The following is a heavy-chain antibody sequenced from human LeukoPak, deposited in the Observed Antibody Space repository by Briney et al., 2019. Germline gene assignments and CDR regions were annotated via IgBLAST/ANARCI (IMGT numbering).Heavy chain of an antibody. CDR2: IRYDGSNK. Sequence: GGSLRLSCAASGFTFSSYGMHWVRQAPGKGLEWVAFIRYDGSNKYYADSVKGRFTISRDNAKNSLYLQMNSLRAEDTALYHCARGTHYYESSGYDYWGQGTLVTVSS. CDR1: GFTFSSYG. J-gene: IGHJ4*02. D-gene: IGHD3-22*01. V-gene: IGHV3-30*02. CDR3: ARGTHYYESSGYDY.